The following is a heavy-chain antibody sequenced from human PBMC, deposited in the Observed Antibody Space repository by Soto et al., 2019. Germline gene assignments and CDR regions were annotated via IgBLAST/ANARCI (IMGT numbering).Heavy chain of an antibody. J-gene: IGHJ6*02. D-gene: IGHD4-17*01. CDR1: GFTFSDYY. V-gene: IGHV3-11*01. CDR2: ISSSGRTI. Sequence: QVQLVESGGGLVKPGGSLRLSCAASGFTFSDYYMSWIRQAPGKGLEWVSYISSSGRTIYYADSVKGRVTISRDNAKNTRYQQMNILSDEDKVVYYCASPTVTPHYGMDVWGQGTTVTVSS. CDR3: ASPTVTPHYGMDV.